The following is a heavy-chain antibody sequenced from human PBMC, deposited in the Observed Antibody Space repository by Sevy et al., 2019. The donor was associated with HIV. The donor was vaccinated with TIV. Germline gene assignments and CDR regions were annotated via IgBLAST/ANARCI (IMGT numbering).Heavy chain of an antibody. CDR3: TRQPPYYASSDRDWYFDL. D-gene: IGHD3-16*01. CDR1: GDTFSNYW. Sequence: GESLKISCKGSGDTFSNYWIGWVRQMPGKGLETMGIIFPGDSETRYSPSFQGHITISADKSITTAYLQWSDLKASDTAIYYCTRQPPYYASSDRDWYFDLWGRGTLVTVSS. CDR2: IFPGDSET. J-gene: IGHJ2*01. V-gene: IGHV5-51*01.